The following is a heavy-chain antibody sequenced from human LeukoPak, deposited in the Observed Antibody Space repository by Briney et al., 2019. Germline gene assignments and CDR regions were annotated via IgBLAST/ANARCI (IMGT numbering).Heavy chain of an antibody. CDR1: GFTFTSSA. D-gene: IGHD3-22*01. V-gene: IGHV1-58*02. Sequence: GTSVKVSCKASGFTFTSSAMQWVRQARGQRLEWIGWIVVGSGNTNYAQKFQERVTITRDMSTSTAYMELSRLRSEDTAVYYCAARSSGYYYVHVAFDIWGQGTMVTVSS. J-gene: IGHJ3*02. CDR3: AARSSGYYYVHVAFDI. CDR2: IVVGSGNT.